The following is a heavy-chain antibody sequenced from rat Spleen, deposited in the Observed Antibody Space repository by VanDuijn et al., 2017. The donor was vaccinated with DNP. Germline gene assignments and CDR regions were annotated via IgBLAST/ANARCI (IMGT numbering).Heavy chain of an antibody. V-gene: IGHV3-1*01. Sequence: EVQLQESGPGLVKPSQSLSLTCSVTGYSITSNYWGWIRKFPGNKMEWMAYISYSGSTGYNPSLKSRMSITRDTSKNQFFLQLNSVTTEDTATYYCARWSRYFDYWGQGVMVTVSS. CDR1: GYSITSNY. CDR3: ARWSRYFDY. J-gene: IGHJ2*01. CDR2: ISYSGST.